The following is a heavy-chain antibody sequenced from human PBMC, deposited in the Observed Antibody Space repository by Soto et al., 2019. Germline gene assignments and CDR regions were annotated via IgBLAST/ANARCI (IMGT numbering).Heavy chain of an antibody. CDR3: ARVFPSGIMITFGGVKPNDY. Sequence: PSETLSLTCAVYGGSFSGYYWSWIRQPPGKGLEWIGEINHSGSTNYNPSLKSRVTISVDTSKNQFSLKLSSVTAADTAVYYCARVFPSGIMITFGGVKPNDYWGQGALVTVSS. CDR2: INHSGST. J-gene: IGHJ4*02. V-gene: IGHV4-34*01. D-gene: IGHD3-16*01. CDR1: GGSFSGYY.